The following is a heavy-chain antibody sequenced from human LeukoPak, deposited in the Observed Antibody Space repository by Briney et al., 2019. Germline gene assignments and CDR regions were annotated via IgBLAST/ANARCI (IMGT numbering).Heavy chain of an antibody. V-gene: IGHV1-2*02. D-gene: IGHD1-1*01. CDR1: GYTFTGYY. Sequence: AASVKVSCKASGYTFTGYYMHWVRQAPGQGLEWMGWINPNSGGTNYAQKFQGSVTMTRDTSISTAYMELSRLRSDDTAVYYCARVQAGTTADYWGQGTLVTVSS. CDR3: ARVQAGTTADY. J-gene: IGHJ4*02. CDR2: INPNSGGT.